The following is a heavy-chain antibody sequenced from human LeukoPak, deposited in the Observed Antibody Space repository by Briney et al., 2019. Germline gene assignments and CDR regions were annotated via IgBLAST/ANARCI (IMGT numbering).Heavy chain of an antibody. CDR1: GFTFSSYA. D-gene: IGHD4-11*01. V-gene: IGHV3-30*04. CDR3: ARDWYNNSDAFDI. J-gene: IGHJ3*02. Sequence: GGSLRLSCAASGFTFSSYAMHWVRQAPGKGPEWVAVISYDGSNKYYADSVKGRFTISRDNSKNTLYLQMNSLRAEDTAVYYCARDWYNNSDAFDIWGQGTMVTVSS. CDR2: ISYDGSNK.